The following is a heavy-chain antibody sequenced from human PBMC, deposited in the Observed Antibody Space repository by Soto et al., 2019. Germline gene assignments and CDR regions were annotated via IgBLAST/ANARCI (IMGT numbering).Heavy chain of an antibody. Sequence: GGSLRLSCAASGFTFSSYVMRWVRQAPGEGLEWVSSISESGAGTYYADSVKGRFTSSRDSSKNTLYLQMSSLRAEDTAVYYCAGGLKDKYYFEYWGQGTLVTVSS. CDR2: ISESGAGT. CDR1: GFTFSSYV. D-gene: IGHD2-15*01. J-gene: IGHJ4*02. V-gene: IGHV3-23*01. CDR3: AGGLKDKYYFEY.